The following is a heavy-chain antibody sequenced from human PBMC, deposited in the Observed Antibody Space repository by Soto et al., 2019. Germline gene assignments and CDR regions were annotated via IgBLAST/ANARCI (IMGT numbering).Heavy chain of an antibody. Sequence: GGSLRLSCAASGFTFSSYSMNWVRQAPGKGLERVSSISSSSSYIYYADSVKGRFTISRDNAKNSLYLQMNSLRAEDTAVYYCARDLRPKSLTYYYGSGSSSHGMDVWGQGTTVTVSS. CDR1: GFTFSSYS. V-gene: IGHV3-21*01. J-gene: IGHJ6*02. D-gene: IGHD3-10*01. CDR2: ISSSSSYI. CDR3: ARDLRPKSLTYYYGSGSSSHGMDV.